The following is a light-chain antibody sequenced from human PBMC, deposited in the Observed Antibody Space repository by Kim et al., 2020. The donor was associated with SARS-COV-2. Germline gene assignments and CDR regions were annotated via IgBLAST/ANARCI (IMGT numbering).Light chain of an antibody. V-gene: IGLV3-19*01. J-gene: IGLJ2*01. Sequence: SSELTQHPAVSVALGQTVRITCQGDSLRSYYATWYQQKPGQAPIVVIYGKNNRPSGIPDRFSGSSSGDTASLTITGTQAGDEADYYCNSRGSNDNVLFGG. CDR1: SLRSYY. CDR3: NSRGSNDNVL. CDR2: GKN.